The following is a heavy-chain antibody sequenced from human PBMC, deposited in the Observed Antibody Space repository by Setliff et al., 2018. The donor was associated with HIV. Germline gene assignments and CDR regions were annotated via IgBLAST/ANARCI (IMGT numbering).Heavy chain of an antibody. J-gene: IGHJ2*01. CDR3: ARTRTIAVAGPPPEWYFDL. V-gene: IGHV4-38-2*01. D-gene: IGHD6-19*01. Sequence: SETLSLTCDVSGFSISSRYYWGWIRQSPGKGLEWIGNIYHTGSSYYNPSLNDRATISLDTSKNQFSLKVRSVTAADTAVYYCARTRTIAVAGPPPEWYFDLWGRGTLVTVSS. CDR2: IYHTGSS. CDR1: GFSISSRYY.